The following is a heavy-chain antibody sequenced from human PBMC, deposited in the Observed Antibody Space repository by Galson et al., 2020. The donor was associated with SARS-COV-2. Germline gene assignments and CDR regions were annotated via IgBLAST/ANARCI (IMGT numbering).Heavy chain of an antibody. J-gene: IGHJ6*02. D-gene: IGHD4-17*01. CDR3: ARWPTEYYYGMDV. CDR2: INHSGST. Sequence: SQTLSLTCAVYGGSFSGYYWSWIRQPPGKGLEWIGEINHSGSTNYNPSLKSRVTISVDTSKNQFSLKLSSVTAADTAVYYCARWPTEYYYGMDVWGQGTTVTVSS. V-gene: IGHV4-34*01. CDR1: GGSFSGYY.